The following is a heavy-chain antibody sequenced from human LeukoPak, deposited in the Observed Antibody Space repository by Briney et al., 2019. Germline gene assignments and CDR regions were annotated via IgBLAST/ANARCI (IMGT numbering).Heavy chain of an antibody. CDR2: IRYDGTNK. D-gene: IGHD6-13*01. CDR3: AKENSQHTIRWYGDGFDI. V-gene: IGHV3-30*02. Sequence: GGSLRLSCAASGFTFSSYGMHWVRQAPGKGLEWVAFIRYDGTNKYFADSVRGRFTISRDNSRNTLYLQMNSLRPEDTAVYYCAKENSQHTIRWYGDGFDIWGQGTMVTVSS. J-gene: IGHJ3*02. CDR1: GFTFSSYG.